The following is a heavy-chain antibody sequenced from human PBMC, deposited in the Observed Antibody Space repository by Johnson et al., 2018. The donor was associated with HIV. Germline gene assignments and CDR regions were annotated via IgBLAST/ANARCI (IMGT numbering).Heavy chain of an antibody. V-gene: IGHV3-30*02. D-gene: IGHD5/OR15-5a*01. J-gene: IGHJ3*02. CDR1: GFTFSSYG. CDR3: AKDLRVYPFDAFDI. Sequence: QMQLVESGGGVVQPGGSLRLSCAASGFTFSSYGMHWVRQAPGKGLEWVAFIRYDGSNKYYADSVKGRFTISIDNSKNTLYLQMNSLRDEDTAVYSCAKDLRVYPFDAFDIWGQGTMVTVSS. CDR2: IRYDGSNK.